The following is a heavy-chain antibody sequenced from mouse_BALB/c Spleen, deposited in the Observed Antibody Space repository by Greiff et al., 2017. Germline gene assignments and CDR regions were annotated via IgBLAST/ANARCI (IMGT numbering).Heavy chain of an antibody. CDR1: GDSITSGY. J-gene: IGHJ1*01. V-gene: IGHV3-8*02. Sequence: VQLQQSGPSLVKPSQTLSLTCSVTGDSITSGYWNWIRKFPGNKLEYMGYISYSGSTYYNPSLKSRISITRDTSKNQYYLQLNSVTTEDTATYYCARYGGYYGNWWYFDVWGAGTTVTVSS. CDR2: ISYSGST. CDR3: ARYGGYYGNWWYFDV. D-gene: IGHD2-1*01.